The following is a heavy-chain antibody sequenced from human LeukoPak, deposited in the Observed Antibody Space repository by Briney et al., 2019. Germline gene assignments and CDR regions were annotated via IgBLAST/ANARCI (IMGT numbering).Heavy chain of an antibody. CDR1: GYTFTSYY. D-gene: IGHD1-26*01. V-gene: IGHV1-46*01. J-gene: IGHJ6*03. CDR2: INPSGGST. Sequence: ASVEVSCKASGYTFTSYYMHWVRQAPGQGLEWMGIINPSGGSTSYAQKFQGRVTMTRDMSTSTVYMELSSLRSEDTAVYYCARDGVGATWFRDYYYYMDVWGKGTTVTVSS. CDR3: ARDGVGATWFRDYYYYMDV.